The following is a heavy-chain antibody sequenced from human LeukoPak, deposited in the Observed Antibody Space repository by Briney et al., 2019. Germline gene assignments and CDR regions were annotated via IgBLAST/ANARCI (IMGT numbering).Heavy chain of an antibody. Sequence: PSETLSLTCTVSGGSIRSYYWSWIRQPPGKGLEWIGYIYYSGNTHYNPSLRSRVTISVDTSKNQFSLKLNSVTAADTAVYYCARVRINCSGGNCYSEHLDYWGQGTLVTVSS. CDR3: ARVRINCSGGNCYSEHLDY. D-gene: IGHD2-15*01. CDR1: GGSIRSYY. J-gene: IGHJ4*02. CDR2: IYYSGNT. V-gene: IGHV4-59*01.